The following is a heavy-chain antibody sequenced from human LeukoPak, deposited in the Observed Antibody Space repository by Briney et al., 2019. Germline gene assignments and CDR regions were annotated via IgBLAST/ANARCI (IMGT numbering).Heavy chain of an antibody. Sequence: ASVKVSCKASGYTFTDYYMHWVRQAPGQGLEWMGWINPHSGGANYAQKFQGRVTMTRDTSISTVYMEVSRLRSDDTAVYYCARDSSYSSSLYYFEYWGQGTLVTVSS. CDR2: INPHSGGA. J-gene: IGHJ4*02. V-gene: IGHV1-2*02. D-gene: IGHD6-6*01. CDR3: ARDSSYSSSLYYFEY. CDR1: GYTFTDYY.